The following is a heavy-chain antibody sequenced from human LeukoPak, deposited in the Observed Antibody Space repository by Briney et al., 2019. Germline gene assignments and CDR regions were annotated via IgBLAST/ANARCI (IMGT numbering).Heavy chain of an antibody. V-gene: IGHV4-4*07. CDR1: GGSISTYY. CDR3: ARDDGRARPNCFDP. CDR2: IYSSGST. J-gene: IGHJ5*02. Sequence: PSETLSLTCTVSGGSISTYYWSWIRQPAGKGLEWFGRIYSSGSTNYNPSLKSRVTMSVDTSNNRLSLKLSSVTAADTAVYYSARDDGRARPNCFDPWGQGTLVTVSS.